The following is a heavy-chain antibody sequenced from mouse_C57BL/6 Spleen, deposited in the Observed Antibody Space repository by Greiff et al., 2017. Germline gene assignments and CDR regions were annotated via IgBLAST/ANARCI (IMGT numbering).Heavy chain of an antibody. CDR3: ASHYYGSSSWYFDV. J-gene: IGHJ1*03. V-gene: IGHV14-2*01. Sequence: VQLQQSGAELVKPGASVKLSCTASGFNITDYYMHWVKQRTEQGLEWIGRIDPEDGETKYAPKFQGKATITAGTSSNTAYLQLSSLTSEDTAVYYGASHYYGSSSWYFDVWGTGTTVTVSS. CDR2: IDPEDGET. D-gene: IGHD1-1*01. CDR1: GFNITDYY.